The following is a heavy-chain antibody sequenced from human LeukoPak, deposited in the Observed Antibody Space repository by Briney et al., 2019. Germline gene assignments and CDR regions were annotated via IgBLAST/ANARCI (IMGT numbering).Heavy chain of an antibody. CDR3: ARGEYSSGWYYFDC. Sequence: GGSLRLSCAASGFTFSSYAMHWVRQAPGKGLEWVAVISYDGSNKYYADSVKGRFTISRDNSKNTLYLQMNSLRAEDTAVYYCARGEYSSGWYYFDCWGQGTLVTVSS. CDR2: ISYDGSNK. D-gene: IGHD6-19*01. CDR1: GFTFSSYA. V-gene: IGHV3-30*04. J-gene: IGHJ4*02.